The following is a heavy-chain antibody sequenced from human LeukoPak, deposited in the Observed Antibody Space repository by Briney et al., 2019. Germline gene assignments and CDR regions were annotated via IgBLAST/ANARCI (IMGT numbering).Heavy chain of an antibody. J-gene: IGHJ4*02. D-gene: IGHD3-9*01. CDR1: GFTVSSNY. Sequence: GGSLRLSCAASGFTVSSNYMSWVRQAPGKGLEWVSVIYSGGSTYYADSVKGRFNISRDISKNTVYLQMNSLRAEDAAVYYCARSGVLRNFGNSWGQGTLVTVSS. CDR2: IYSGGST. V-gene: IGHV3-66*01. CDR3: ARSGVLRNFGNS.